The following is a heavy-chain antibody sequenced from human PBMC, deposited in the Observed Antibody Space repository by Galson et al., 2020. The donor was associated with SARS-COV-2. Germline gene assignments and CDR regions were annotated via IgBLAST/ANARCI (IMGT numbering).Heavy chain of an antibody. CDR2: MNPKSGNT. Sequence: ASVTVSCKASGYTFTNYDINWVRQATGEGLEWMGWMNPKSGNTGYVQKFQGRVTMTGDTSTSTAYMELSSLRSEDTGVYYCARVWERGFSYGNWFDPWGQGTLVTVSS. V-gene: IGHV1-8*01. J-gene: IGHJ5*02. CDR3: ARVWERGFSYGNWFDP. CDR1: GYTFTNYD. D-gene: IGHD5-18*01.